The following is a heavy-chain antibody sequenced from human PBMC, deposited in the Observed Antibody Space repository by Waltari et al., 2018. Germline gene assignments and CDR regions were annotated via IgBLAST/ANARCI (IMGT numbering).Heavy chain of an antibody. Sequence: QVQLQESGPGLVKPSETLSLTCAVSGYSISSGYYWGWIRQPPGKGLEWIGSIYHSGSTYYNPSLKSRVTISVDTSKNQFSLKLSSVTAADTAVYYCARDLFRNWFDPWGQGTLVTVSS. CDR3: ARDLFRNWFDP. CDR1: GYSISSGYY. J-gene: IGHJ5*02. D-gene: IGHD3-10*02. CDR2: IYHSGST. V-gene: IGHV4-38-2*02.